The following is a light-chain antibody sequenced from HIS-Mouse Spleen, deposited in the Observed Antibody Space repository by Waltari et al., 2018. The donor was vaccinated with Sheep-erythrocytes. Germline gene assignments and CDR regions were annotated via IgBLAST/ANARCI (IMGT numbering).Light chain of an antibody. V-gene: IGLV2-8*01. CDR2: EVS. J-gene: IGLJ3*02. CDR1: SSDVAGYNY. CDR3: SSYAGSNNWV. Sequence: QSALTQPPSASGSPGQSLTISCPGTSSDVAGYNYVAWYQQHPGNAPKLMIYEVSKRPSGVPDLFSGSKSGNTASLTVSGLQAEDEADYYCSSYAGSNNWVFGGGTKLTVL.